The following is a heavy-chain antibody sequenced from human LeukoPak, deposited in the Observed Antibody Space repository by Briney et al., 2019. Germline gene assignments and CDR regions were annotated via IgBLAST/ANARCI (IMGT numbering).Heavy chain of an antibody. CDR1: GFTFSSYA. CDR2: ISGSGGST. J-gene: IGHJ4*02. CDR3: AKPFRGDYLPYYY. Sequence: PGGSLRLSCAASGFTFSSYAMSWVRQAPGKGLEWVSAISGSGGSTYYADSVKGRFTISRGNSKNTLYLQMNSLRAEDTAVYYCAKPFRGDYLPYYYWGQGTLVTVSS. V-gene: IGHV3-23*01. D-gene: IGHD2-21*01.